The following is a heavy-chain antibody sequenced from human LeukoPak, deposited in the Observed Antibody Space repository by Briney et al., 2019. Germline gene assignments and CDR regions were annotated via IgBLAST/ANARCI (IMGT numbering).Heavy chain of an antibody. D-gene: IGHD3-9*01. CDR3: ARDLSPSYDILTSIPPY. J-gene: IGHJ4*02. V-gene: IGHV1-18*01. Sequence: GSVKVSCKASGYTFTSYGISWVRQAPGQGLEWMGWISAYNGNTNYAQKPQGRVTMTTDTSTSTAYMELRSLRSDDTAVYYCARDLSPSYDILTSIPPYWGQGTLVTVSS. CDR1: GYTFTSYG. CDR2: ISAYNGNT.